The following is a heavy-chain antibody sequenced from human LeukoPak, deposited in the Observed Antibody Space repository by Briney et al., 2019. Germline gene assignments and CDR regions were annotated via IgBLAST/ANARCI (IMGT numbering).Heavy chain of an antibody. CDR1: GFTFDDYA. CDR3: AKDTGLWFGELFSYFDY. CDR2: ISWNSGSI. D-gene: IGHD3-10*01. Sequence: GGSLRLSCAASGFTFDDYAMHWVRQAPGKGLEWVSGISWNSGSICYADSVKGRFTISRDNAKNSLYLQMNSLRAEDTALYYCAKDTGLWFGELFSYFDYWGQGTPVTVSS. V-gene: IGHV3-9*01. J-gene: IGHJ4*02.